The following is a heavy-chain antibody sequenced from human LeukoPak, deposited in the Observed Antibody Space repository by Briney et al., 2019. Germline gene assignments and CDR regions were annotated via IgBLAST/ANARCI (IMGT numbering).Heavy chain of an antibody. CDR2: IKSKTDGGTT. CDR3: TRARWLDNWFDP. V-gene: IGHV3-15*07. CDR1: DFTFSNAW. J-gene: IGHJ5*02. Sequence: GGSLRLSCAASDFTFSNAWMNWVRQAPGKGLEWVGRIKSKTDGGTTDYAAPVKGRFTISRDDSKNTLYLQMNSLKTEDTAVYYCTRARWLDNWFDPWGQGTLVTVSS. D-gene: IGHD5-12*01.